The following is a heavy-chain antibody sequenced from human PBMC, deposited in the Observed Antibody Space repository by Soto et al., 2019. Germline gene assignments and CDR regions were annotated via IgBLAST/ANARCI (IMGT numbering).Heavy chain of an antibody. CDR3: TTSQGSITSLGIYYSSYYGVAC. J-gene: IGHJ6*01. Sequence: QVQLVQSGAEVKKPGSSVKVSCKASGGTFGSYAISWVRQAPGQGLEWMGGIIPIPGTANYAQKFQGRVTKAPDESTSTAYMALSSLRSEQTAVYYCTTSQGSITSLGIYYSSYYGVACWGQGHTVNVSP. D-gene: IGHD2-2*01. CDR1: GGTFGSYA. V-gene: IGHV1-69*01. CDR2: IIPIPGTA.